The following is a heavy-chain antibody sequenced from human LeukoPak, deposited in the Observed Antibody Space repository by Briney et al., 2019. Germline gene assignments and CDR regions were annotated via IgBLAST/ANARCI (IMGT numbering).Heavy chain of an antibody. D-gene: IGHD3-3*01. Sequence: SGGSLRLSCAASGFSFSNCAMSWIRQPPGKGLEWIGYIYYSGSTNYNPSLRSRVTISVDTSKNQFSLKLSSVTAADTAVYYCARLGSGDYADYWGQGTLVTVSS. CDR1: GFSFSNCA. CDR2: IYYSGST. V-gene: IGHV4-59*08. J-gene: IGHJ4*02. CDR3: ARLGSGDYADY.